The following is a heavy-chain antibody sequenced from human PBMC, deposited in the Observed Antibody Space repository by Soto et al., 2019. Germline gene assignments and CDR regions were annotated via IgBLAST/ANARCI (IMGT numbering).Heavy chain of an antibody. CDR1: GFTVSSNY. CDR3: ARDQQLGYYFDY. J-gene: IGHJ4*02. CDR2: IYSGGST. Sequence: EVQLVESGGGLVQPGGSLRLSCAASGFTVSSNYMSWVRQAPGKGLEWVSVIYSGGSTYYADSVKGRFTISRDNSKNTLYLQMNSLRDEDTAVYYCARDQQLGYYFDYWGQGTLVTVSS. V-gene: IGHV3-66*01. D-gene: IGHD6-13*01.